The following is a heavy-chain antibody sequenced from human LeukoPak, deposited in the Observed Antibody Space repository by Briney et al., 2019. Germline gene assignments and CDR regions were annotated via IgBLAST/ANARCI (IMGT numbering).Heavy chain of an antibody. Sequence: GGSLRLSCAASGFTFSSYAMHWVRQAPGKGLEWVAVISYDGSNKYYADSVKGRFTISRDNSKNTLYLQMHRLRAEDTAVYYCASNWNCDYWGQGTLVTVSS. CDR1: GFTFSSYA. V-gene: IGHV3-30*04. D-gene: IGHD1-1*01. CDR2: ISYDGSNK. J-gene: IGHJ4*02. CDR3: ASNWNCDY.